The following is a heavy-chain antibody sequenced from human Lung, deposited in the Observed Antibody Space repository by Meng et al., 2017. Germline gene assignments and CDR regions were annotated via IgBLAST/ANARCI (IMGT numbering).Heavy chain of an antibody. CDR3: ARESGYFEY. Sequence: GQGGEPWGGLVQPGGSPGLSCAGSGFTFRRFWMHWVRQAQGKGLVWVSRIRGAGGSIVYADSVKGRFTISRDNAKNTLFLQMNSLRAEDTAVYYCARESGYFEYWGQGILVTVSS. CDR2: IRGAGGSI. CDR1: GFTFRRFW. V-gene: IGHV3-74*03. J-gene: IGHJ4*02.